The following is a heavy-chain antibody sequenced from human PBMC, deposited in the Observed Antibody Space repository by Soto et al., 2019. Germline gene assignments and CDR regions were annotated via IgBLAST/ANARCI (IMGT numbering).Heavy chain of an antibody. CDR3: ARDLWGYCGTDCYPLDV. J-gene: IGHJ6*02. CDR2: IYYSGST. D-gene: IGHD2-21*02. Sequence: SETLSLTCTVSGGSISSGDYYWSWIRQPPGKGLEWIGYIYYSGSTVYNPSFKSRVTISVDTSKNQFSLKLNSVTAADTAVYYCARDLWGYCGTDCYPLDVWGQGTTVTVSS. V-gene: IGHV4-61*08. CDR1: GGSISSGDYY.